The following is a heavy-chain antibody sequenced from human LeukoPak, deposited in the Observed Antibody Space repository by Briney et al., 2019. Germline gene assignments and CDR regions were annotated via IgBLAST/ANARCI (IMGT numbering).Heavy chain of an antibody. V-gene: IGHV3-7*01. Sequence: GGSLRLSCAASGFTFRSYSMNWVRQAPGKGLEWVASISENGRAKPYVASVRGRFTISRDNTKNSLYLQMNSLRVEDTAVYYCARGGAAAARKRGIDYWGQGTLVTVSS. D-gene: IGHD6-13*01. CDR3: ARGGAAAARKRGIDY. CDR2: ISENGRAK. J-gene: IGHJ4*02. CDR1: GFTFRSYS.